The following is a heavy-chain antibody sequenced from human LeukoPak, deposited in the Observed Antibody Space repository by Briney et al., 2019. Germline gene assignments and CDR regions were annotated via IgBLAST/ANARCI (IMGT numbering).Heavy chain of an antibody. CDR2: INPSGGST. Sequence: ASVKVSCVASGYTFTNYHIHCVRQAPGQELERMGIINPSGGSTSYAQKFQGRVTMTRDTSTSTVYLELSSLRSEDTAVYYCARYIYGYLHYWGQGTLVTVSS. J-gene: IGHJ4*02. D-gene: IGHD5-18*01. CDR3: ARYIYGYLHY. CDR1: GYTFTNYH. V-gene: IGHV1-46*01.